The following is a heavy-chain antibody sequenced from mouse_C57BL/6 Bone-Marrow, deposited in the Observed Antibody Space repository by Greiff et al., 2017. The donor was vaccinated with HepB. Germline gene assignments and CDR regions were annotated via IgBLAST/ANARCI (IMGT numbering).Heavy chain of an antibody. J-gene: IGHJ2*01. CDR2: IDPSDSYT. V-gene: IGHV1-59*01. CDR1: GYTFTSYW. D-gene: IGHD4-1*01. Sequence: VQLQQPGAELVRPGTSVKLSCKASGYTFTSYWMHWVKQRPGQGLEWIGVIDPSDSYTNYNQKFKGKATLTVDTSSSTAYMQLSSLTSEDSAVYYCARFLGPIDYWGQGTTLTVSS. CDR3: ARFLGPIDY.